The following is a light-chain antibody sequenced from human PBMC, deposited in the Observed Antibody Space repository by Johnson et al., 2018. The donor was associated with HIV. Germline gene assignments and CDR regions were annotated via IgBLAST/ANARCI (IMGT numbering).Light chain of an antibody. CDR2: EDN. CDR3: GIWDASLSPLYV. J-gene: IGLJ1*01. Sequence: QPVLTQPPSVSAAPGQTVNISCSGNVSNIESYFVSWYQQLPGAAPTLLIYEDNKRPSGIPDRFSGSKSGATATLGLTGLQTGDEADYYCGIWDASLSPLYVFGTGTTITVL. CDR1: VSNIESYF. V-gene: IGLV1-51*02.